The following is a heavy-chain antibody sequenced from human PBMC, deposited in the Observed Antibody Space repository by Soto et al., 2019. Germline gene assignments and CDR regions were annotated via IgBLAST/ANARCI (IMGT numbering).Heavy chain of an antibody. Sequence: GGSLRLSCVASGFIFSNFGMHWVRQAPGKGLEWVAVISSDEKIKQYADSVRGRFAISRDNSKNTLYLQMTSLRAEDAAIYYCARGLRSVLDYWGQGTLVTVSS. CDR3: ARGLRSVLDY. CDR1: GFIFSNFG. CDR2: ISSDEKIK. V-gene: IGHV3-33*01. D-gene: IGHD6-6*01. J-gene: IGHJ4*02.